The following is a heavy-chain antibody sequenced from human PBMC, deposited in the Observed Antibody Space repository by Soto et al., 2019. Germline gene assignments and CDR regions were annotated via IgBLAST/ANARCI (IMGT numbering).Heavy chain of an antibody. CDR2: LSSGGST. Sequence: EVQLLESGGGLVQPGGSLRLSCAASGFTFSTYAMSWVRQAPGEGLEWVSSLSSGGSTYYADSVKGRFTISRDNSKNTRYLHMNSLRAEDTAVYYCAKVSRSTITRDDPWGQGTLVTVSA. D-gene: IGHD3-10*01. CDR3: AKVSRSTITRDDP. V-gene: IGHV3-23*01. J-gene: IGHJ5*02. CDR1: GFTFSTYA.